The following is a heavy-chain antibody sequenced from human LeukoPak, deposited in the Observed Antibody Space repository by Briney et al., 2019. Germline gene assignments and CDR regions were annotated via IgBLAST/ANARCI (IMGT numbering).Heavy chain of an antibody. Sequence: SSETLSLTCTVSGGSISSGSYYWSWIRQPAGKGLEWIGRIYTSGSTNYNPSLKSRVPISVDTSKNQFSLKLSSVTAADTAVYYCARGGSHGRTFDYWGQGTLVTVSS. CDR3: ARGGSHGRTFDY. V-gene: IGHV4-61*02. J-gene: IGHJ4*02. CDR1: GGSISSGSYY. D-gene: IGHD2-15*01. CDR2: IYTSGST.